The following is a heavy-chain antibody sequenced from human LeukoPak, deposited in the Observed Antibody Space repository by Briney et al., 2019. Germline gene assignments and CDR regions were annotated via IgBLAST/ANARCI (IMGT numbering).Heavy chain of an antibody. V-gene: IGHV1-69*04. CDR2: IIPILGIA. CDR1: GGTFSSYA. Sequence: ASVKVSCKASGGTFSSYAISWVRQAPGQGLEWMGRIIPILGIANYAQKFQGRVTITADKSTSTAYMELSSLRSEDTAVYYCARGHNILTGVYFDYWGQGTLVTASS. CDR3: ARGHNILTGVYFDY. J-gene: IGHJ4*02. D-gene: IGHD3-9*01.